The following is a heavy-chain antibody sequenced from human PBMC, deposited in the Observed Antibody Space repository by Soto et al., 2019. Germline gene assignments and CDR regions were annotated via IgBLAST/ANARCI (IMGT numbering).Heavy chain of an antibody. D-gene: IGHD1-1*01. V-gene: IGHV1-18*01. J-gene: IGHJ4*02. CDR1: GYTFTSFV. Sequence: QVHLVQSGAEVKKPGASVKVSCKCSGYTFTSFVITGVRQAPGQGLEWMGWISAHNGNTDYAQKLQGRVTVTRDTSTSTAYMELRSLRSDDTAVYYCARWRYGDYWGQGALVTVSS. CDR2: ISAHNGNT. CDR3: ARWRYGDY.